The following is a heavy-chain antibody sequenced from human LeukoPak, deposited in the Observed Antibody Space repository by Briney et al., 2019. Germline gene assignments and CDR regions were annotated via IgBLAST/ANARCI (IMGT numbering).Heavy chain of an antibody. Sequence: ASVKVSCKASGYTFTSYGISWVRQAPGQGLEWMGWMNPDSGNTGYAQKFQGRVTMTRNTSISTAYMELSSLTSEDTAVYYCARGKRFGELLYGWGQGTLVTDSS. D-gene: IGHD3-10*01. CDR1: GYTFTSYG. J-gene: IGHJ4*02. CDR3: ARGKRFGELLYG. CDR2: MNPDSGNT. V-gene: IGHV1-8*02.